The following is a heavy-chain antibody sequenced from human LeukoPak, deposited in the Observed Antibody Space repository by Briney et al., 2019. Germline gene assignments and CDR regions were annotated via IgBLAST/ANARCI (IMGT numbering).Heavy chain of an antibody. J-gene: IGHJ4*02. CDR3: ARQFRDSSGYYSYYFDY. Sequence: GESLKISCKGSGYSFTTYWIGWVRQMPGGGLEWMGITYPGDSDTRYSPSFQGQVTISADKSISTAYLQWSSLKASDTAMYYCARQFRDSSGYYSYYFDYWGQGTLVTVSS. V-gene: IGHV5-51*01. CDR1: GYSFTTYW. CDR2: TYPGDSDT. D-gene: IGHD3-22*01.